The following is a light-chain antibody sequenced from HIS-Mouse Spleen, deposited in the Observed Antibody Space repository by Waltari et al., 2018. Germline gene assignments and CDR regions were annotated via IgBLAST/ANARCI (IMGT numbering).Light chain of an antibody. J-gene: IGKJ4*01. CDR2: DAS. Sequence: EIVLTPSPATLSLSPGARATLSCRASQSVSRYLAWYQQKPGQAPRLLIYDASNRATGIPARCSGSGSGTDFTLTISSLEPEDFAVYYCQQRSNWPPLTFGGGTKVEIK. CDR3: QQRSNWPPLT. CDR1: QSVSRY. V-gene: IGKV3-11*01.